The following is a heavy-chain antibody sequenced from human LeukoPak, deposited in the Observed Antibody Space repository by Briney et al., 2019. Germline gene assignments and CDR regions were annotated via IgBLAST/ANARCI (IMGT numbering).Heavy chain of an antibody. CDR2: MNPNSGNT. J-gene: IGHJ6*02. Sequence: ASLKVSCKASGYTFTSYDINCVRQATGQGLEWMGWMNPNSGNTGYAQKFQGRVTMTRNTSISTAYMELSSLRFEDTAVYYCARGEVTAYYYYYYGMDVWGQGTTVTVSS. V-gene: IGHV1-8*01. D-gene: IGHD2-21*02. CDR3: ARGEVTAYYYYYYGMDV. CDR1: GYTFTSYD.